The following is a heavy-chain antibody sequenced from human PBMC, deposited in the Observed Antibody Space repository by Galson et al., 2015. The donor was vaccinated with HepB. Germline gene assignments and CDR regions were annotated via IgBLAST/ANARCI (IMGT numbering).Heavy chain of an antibody. J-gene: IGHJ4*02. CDR3: ARGMAQRSALDY. CDR2: INSGGTFI. CDR1: GFTFNVYW. Sequence: SLRLSCAASGFTFNVYWMHWVRQVPGKGLVWFSRINSGGTFITYADSVKGRFSISRDNAKNTVYLQMNSLRPEDTAIYFCARGMAQRSALDYWGQGILVTVSS. V-gene: IGHV3-74*03. D-gene: IGHD2-8*01.